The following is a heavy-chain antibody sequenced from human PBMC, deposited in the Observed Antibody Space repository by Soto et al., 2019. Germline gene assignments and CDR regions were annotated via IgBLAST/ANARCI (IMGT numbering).Heavy chain of an antibody. D-gene: IGHD1-26*01. CDR1: GFTFRNAW. J-gene: IGHJ5*02. CDR2: IKSKADGGTT. CDR3: ITLIPKGNWELGP. Sequence: NPGGSLRLSCAASGFTFRNAWMSWVRQAPGKGLEWVGRIKSKADGGTTDYAGPVKGRFFISRDDSKNTLSVQMNSLKTDDTAVYYCITLIPKGNWELGPWGQGTLVTVSS. V-gene: IGHV3-15*05.